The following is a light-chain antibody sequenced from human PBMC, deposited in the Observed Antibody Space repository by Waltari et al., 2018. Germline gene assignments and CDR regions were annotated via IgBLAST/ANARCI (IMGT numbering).Light chain of an antibody. J-gene: IGKJ2*01. CDR1: ESVNSNY. V-gene: IGKV3-20*01. CDR3: QQYGDSPFT. Sequence: EIVLTQSPGTLSMSPGERATLSCRASESVNSNYLVWYQQKPGQSPRLLSRATGIPDRFSDSGSGTDFTLTISRLEPEDFAVYYCQQYGDSPFTFGQGTKLEIK.